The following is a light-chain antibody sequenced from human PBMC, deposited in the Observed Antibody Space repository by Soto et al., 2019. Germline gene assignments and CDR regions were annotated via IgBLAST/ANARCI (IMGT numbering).Light chain of an antibody. J-gene: IGKJ1*01. CDR2: AAS. CDR1: QSISSY. Sequence: DIQITQSPSSLPASIGDRVTITCRASQSISSYLNWYQQKPGKAPKLLIYAASSLQSGTPSRFSGSGSGTDLTLTISSLPCEDFGTYYWQEWFSTLLTFGQGTKV. V-gene: IGKV1-39*01. CDR3: QEWFSTLLT.